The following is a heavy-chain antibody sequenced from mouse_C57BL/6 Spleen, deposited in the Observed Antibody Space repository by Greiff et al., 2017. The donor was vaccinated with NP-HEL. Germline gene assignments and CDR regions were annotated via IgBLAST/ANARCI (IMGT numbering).Heavy chain of an antibody. J-gene: IGHJ3*01. Sequence: EVQLQQSGPELVKPGASVKISCKASGYTFTDYYMNWVKQSHGKSLEWIGDINPNNGGTSYNQKFKGKATLTVDKSSSAAYMELRSLTSEDSAVYYCADHYYGSTWFAYWGQGTLVTVSA. CDR3: ADHYYGSTWFAY. D-gene: IGHD1-1*01. CDR2: INPNNGGT. V-gene: IGHV1-26*01. CDR1: GYTFTDYY.